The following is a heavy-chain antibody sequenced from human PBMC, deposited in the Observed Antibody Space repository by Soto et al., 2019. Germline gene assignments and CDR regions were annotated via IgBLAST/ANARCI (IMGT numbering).Heavy chain of an antibody. CDR3: ARQLLSGANFDT. V-gene: IGHV5-10-1*01. Sequence: GKSLKISCKASGYSFTNYWIAWLRQMPGKGLELMGRIDPSDSYTNYSPSFQGHVTVSTNKSITTAYVQWSSLKASDTSIYYCARQLLSGANFDTWGQGTLVTVSS. D-gene: IGHD1-26*01. CDR2: IDPSDSYT. CDR1: GYSFTNYW. J-gene: IGHJ4*02.